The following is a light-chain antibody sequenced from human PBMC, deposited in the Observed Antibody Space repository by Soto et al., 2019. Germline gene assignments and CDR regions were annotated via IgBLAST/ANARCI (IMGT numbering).Light chain of an antibody. J-gene: IGKJ1*01. Sequence: DLQMTQSPSTLSASVGDRVTITCRASQSISSWLAWYQQKPGKAPKLLIYKASTLESGVPSRFNGSGSGTEFTLTISSLQPDDFATYYCQQYNSYGTFGQGTKVEIK. V-gene: IGKV1-5*03. CDR1: QSISSW. CDR3: QQYNSYGT. CDR2: KAS.